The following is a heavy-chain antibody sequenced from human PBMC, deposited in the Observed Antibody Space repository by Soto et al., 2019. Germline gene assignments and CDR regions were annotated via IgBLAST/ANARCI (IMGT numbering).Heavy chain of an antibody. Sequence: GGSLRLSCVASGFTFSTYSMNWVRQAPGKGLEWVSLISSSSGYIYYADSVKGRFTISRDNAKNSLYLQMNSLRAEDTAVYYCAKYYDGDSYYYGLDVWGQGTTVTVSS. V-gene: IGHV3-21*01. J-gene: IGHJ6*02. CDR3: AKYYDGDSYYYGLDV. CDR1: GFTFSTYS. CDR2: ISSSSGYI. D-gene: IGHD3-22*01.